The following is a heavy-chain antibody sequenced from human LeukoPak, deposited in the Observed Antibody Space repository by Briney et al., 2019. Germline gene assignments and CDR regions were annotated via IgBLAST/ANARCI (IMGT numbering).Heavy chain of an antibody. D-gene: IGHD6-19*01. J-gene: IGHJ6*02. CDR1: GGSISSYY. V-gene: IGHV4-4*07. CDR2: IYTSGST. CDR3: ARDRGYSSGHHGRRGYYYYGMDV. Sequence: SETLSLTCTVSGGSISSYYWSWIRQPAGKGLEWIGRIYTSGSTNYNPSLKSRVTMSVDTSKIQFSLKLSSVTAADTAVYYCARDRGYSSGHHGRRGYYYYGMDVWGQGTTVTVSS.